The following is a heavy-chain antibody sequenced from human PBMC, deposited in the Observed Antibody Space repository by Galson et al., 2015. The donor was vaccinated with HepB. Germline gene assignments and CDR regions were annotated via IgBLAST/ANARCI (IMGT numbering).Heavy chain of an antibody. Sequence: SLRLSCAASGFTFSSFAMNWVRQAPGKGLEWVSSISGSGGSTYYADSVEGRFTISRDNAKNTLYLQMNSLRGEDTAVYHCAKVHGGSNTGYYYDYWGQGTLVTVSS. J-gene: IGHJ4*02. V-gene: IGHV3-23*01. CDR2: ISGSGGST. CDR3: AKVHGGSNTGYYYDY. CDR1: GFTFSSFA. D-gene: IGHD6-13*01.